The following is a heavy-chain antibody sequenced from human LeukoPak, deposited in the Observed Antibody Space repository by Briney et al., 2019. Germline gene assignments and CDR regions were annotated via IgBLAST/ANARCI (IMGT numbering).Heavy chain of an antibody. CDR3: ARDRGGSRAAAGTGDY. J-gene: IGHJ4*02. Sequence: GGSLRLSCAASGFIFSSYWMSWVRQAPGKGLEWVSSISSSSSYIYYADSVKGRFTISRDNAKNSLYLQMNSLRAEDTAVYYCARDRGGSRAAAGTGDYWGQGTLVTVSS. V-gene: IGHV3-21*01. CDR2: ISSSSSYI. CDR1: GFIFSSYW. D-gene: IGHD6-13*01.